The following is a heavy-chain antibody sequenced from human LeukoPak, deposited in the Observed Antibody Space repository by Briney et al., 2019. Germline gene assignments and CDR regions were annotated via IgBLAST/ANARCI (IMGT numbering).Heavy chain of an antibody. CDR1: GYRFTSYG. CDR2: ISTYKVDT. CDR3: ARDWLQLERRDCFDY. Sequence: GASVKVSCKASGYRFTSYGISWVRQAPGQGLEWMGWISTYKVDTNYAQKVQGRVTMTTDTSTSTAYMELRSLRYDDTAVYYCARDWLQLERRDCFDYWGQGTLVTVSS. D-gene: IGHD1-1*01. J-gene: IGHJ4*02. V-gene: IGHV1-18*01.